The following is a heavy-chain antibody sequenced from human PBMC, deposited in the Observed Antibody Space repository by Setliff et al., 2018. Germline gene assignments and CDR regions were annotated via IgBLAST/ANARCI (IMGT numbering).Heavy chain of an antibody. V-gene: IGHV4-39*01. Sequence: SETLSLTCTVSGGSISSSSYYWGWIRQPPGKGLEWIGSIYYSGSTYYNPSLKSRVTIPVDTSKNQFSLKLSSVTAADTAVYYCARLRLNWFDPWGQGTLVTSPQ. CDR3: ARLRLNWFDP. D-gene: IGHD4-17*01. CDR2: IYYSGST. CDR1: GGSISSSSYY. J-gene: IGHJ5*02.